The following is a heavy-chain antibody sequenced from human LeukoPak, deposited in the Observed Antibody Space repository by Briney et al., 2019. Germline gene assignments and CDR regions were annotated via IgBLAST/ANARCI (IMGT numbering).Heavy chain of an antibody. CDR2: IIPIFGIA. CDR3: ARAATYGPED. CDR1: GGTFSSYA. Sequence: ASVKVSCKASGGTFSSYAISWVRQAPGQGLEWMGRIIPIFGIANYAQKFQGRVTITADKSTSTAYMELSSLRSEYTAVYYCARAATYGPEDWGQGTLVTVSS. D-gene: IGHD1-26*01. J-gene: IGHJ4*02. V-gene: IGHV1-69*04.